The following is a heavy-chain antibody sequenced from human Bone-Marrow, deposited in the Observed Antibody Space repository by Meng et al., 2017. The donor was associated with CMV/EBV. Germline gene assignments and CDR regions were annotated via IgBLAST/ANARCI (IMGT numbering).Heavy chain of an antibody. D-gene: IGHD2-2*01. V-gene: IGHV1-18*01. Sequence: ASVKVSCKASGYTFTSYDINWVRQATGQGLEWMGWISAYNGNTNYAQKLQGRVTMTTDTSTSTAYMELRSLRSDDTAVYYCARDSIVVPAIVYYYYGMDVWGQGTTVTVSS. CDR1: GYTFTSYD. CDR3: ARDSIVVPAIVYYYYGMDV. J-gene: IGHJ6*02. CDR2: ISAYNGNT.